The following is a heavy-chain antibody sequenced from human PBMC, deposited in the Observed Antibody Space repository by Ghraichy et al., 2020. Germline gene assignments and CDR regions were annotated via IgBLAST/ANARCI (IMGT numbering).Heavy chain of an antibody. D-gene: IGHD3-16*02. V-gene: IGHV3-11*06. J-gene: IGHJ4*02. CDR1: GFTFSDYY. Sequence: GGSLRLSCAASGFTFSDYYMSWIRQAPGKGLEWVSYISSSSSYTNYADSVKGRFTISRDNAKNSLYLQMNSLRAEDTAVYYCARWNDYIWGSYRSLDYWGQGTLVTVSS. CDR2: ISSSSSYT. CDR3: ARWNDYIWGSYRSLDY.